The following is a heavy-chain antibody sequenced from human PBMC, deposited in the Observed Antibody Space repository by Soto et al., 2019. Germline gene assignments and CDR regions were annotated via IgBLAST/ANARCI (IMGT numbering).Heavy chain of an antibody. D-gene: IGHD5-18*01. CDR2: VHPSGST. CDR1: SASLGDPY. J-gene: IGHJ6*02. CDR3: ARGKPSGYRFGPRNFFYYGLDV. V-gene: IGHV4-34*01. Sequence: SETLSLTCAVFSASLGDPYWAWIRQSPEKGLEWIGEVHPSGSTDYNPSLKSRLTLSLDTSKNQFSLKVASVTAADTAVYFCARGKPSGYRFGPRNFFYYGLDVWGPGTTVTVSS.